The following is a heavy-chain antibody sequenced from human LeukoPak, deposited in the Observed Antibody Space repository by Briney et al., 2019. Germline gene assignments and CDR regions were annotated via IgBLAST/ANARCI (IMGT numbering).Heavy chain of an antibody. J-gene: IGHJ4*02. D-gene: IGHD3-9*01. Sequence: GSLRLSCAASGFTFSSYWMSWVRQAPGKGLEWVANIKQDGSEKYYVDSVKGRFTISRDRSKNTLYLQMNSLRAEDTAVYFCAKDFSPSAISYYFDSWGQGTLVTVSS. CDR3: AKDFSPSAISYYFDS. CDR2: IKQDGSEK. V-gene: IGHV3-7*03. CDR1: GFTFSSYW.